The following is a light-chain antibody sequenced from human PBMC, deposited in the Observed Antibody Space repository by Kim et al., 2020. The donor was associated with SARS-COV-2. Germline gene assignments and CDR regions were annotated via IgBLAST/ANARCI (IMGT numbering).Light chain of an antibody. CDR2: QAS. J-gene: IGKJ1*01. CDR1: QSVDNW. CDR3: KQYETYWT. V-gene: IGKV1-5*03. Sequence: DIQMTQSPSTLSAFVGTRVTITCRASQSVDNWLAWYQQMPGKAPKLLIYQASKLASGVPSRFNGSGSGTTFTLTIYNLQPDDSAIYYCKQYETYWTFGPGTKVEIK.